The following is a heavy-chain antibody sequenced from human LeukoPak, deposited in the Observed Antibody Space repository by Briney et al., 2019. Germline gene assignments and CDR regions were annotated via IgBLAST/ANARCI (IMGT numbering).Heavy chain of an antibody. CDR1: GYTFTSYG. D-gene: IGHD1-1*01. Sequence: ASVKVSCKASGYTFTSYGFSWVRQAPGPGLEWMGWISAYSGNTNYAQNFQGRVTMTTDTSTSTAYMELRSLKSDDTAVYYCARGGGGDGTTSQFDYWGQGTLVTVSS. CDR3: ARGGGGDGTTSQFDY. V-gene: IGHV1-18*01. CDR2: ISAYSGNT. J-gene: IGHJ4*02.